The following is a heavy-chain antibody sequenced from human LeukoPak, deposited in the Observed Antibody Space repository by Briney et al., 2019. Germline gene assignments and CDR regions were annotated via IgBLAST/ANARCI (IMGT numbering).Heavy chain of an antibody. D-gene: IGHD1-14*01. V-gene: IGHV4-39*01. CDR2: IYYSGST. J-gene: IGHJ4*02. CDR1: GGSISSSSYY. Sequence: SETLSLTCTVSGGSISSSSYYWGWIRQPPGKGLVWIGSIYYSGSTYYNPSLKSRVTISVDTSKNQFSLKLSSVTAADTAVYYCARLRGTYYFDYWGQGTLVTVSS. CDR3: ARLRGTYYFDY.